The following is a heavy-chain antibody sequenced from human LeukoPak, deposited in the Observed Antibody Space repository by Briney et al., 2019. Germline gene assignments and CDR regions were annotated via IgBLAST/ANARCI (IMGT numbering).Heavy chain of an antibody. CDR2: INNGDRT. D-gene: IGHD3-10*01. CDR3: ARGRSPAMVRGVIIGYNWFDP. V-gene: IGHV4-34*01. J-gene: IGHJ5*02. CDR1: GWSFSGFY. Sequence: SETLSLTCAVYGWSFSGFYWGWIRPPQGKGRVWIGKINNGDRTNYKPSLKSRVTISVDTSKNQFSLKLSSVTAVDTAVYYCARGRSPAMVRGVIIGYNWFDPWGQGTLVTASS.